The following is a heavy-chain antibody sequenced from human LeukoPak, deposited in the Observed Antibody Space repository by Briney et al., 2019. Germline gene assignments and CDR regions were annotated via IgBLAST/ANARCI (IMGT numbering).Heavy chain of an antibody. D-gene: IGHD5-12*01. J-gene: IGHJ4*02. Sequence: GGSLRLSCAASGFTFSSYSMNWARQAPGKGLEWVSSISSSSSYIYYADSVKGRFTISRDNAKNSLYLQMNSLRAEDTAVYYCARAIGYSGYDYGYWGQGTLVTVSS. V-gene: IGHV3-21*01. CDR2: ISSSSSYI. CDR1: GFTFSSYS. CDR3: ARAIGYSGYDYGY.